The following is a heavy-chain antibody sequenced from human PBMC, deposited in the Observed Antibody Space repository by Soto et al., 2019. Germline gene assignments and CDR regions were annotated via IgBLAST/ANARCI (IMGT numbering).Heavy chain of an antibody. CDR3: ANREESGILGF. CDR2: ISGSGGST. CDR1: GFTFSTYA. Sequence: EVQLLESGGGLVQPGGSLRLSCTASGFTFSTYAMMWVRQAPGKGLEWVSSISGSGGSTYYADSVYGRFTISRDNAKNTLYLEMNSLRADDTAVYYCANREESGILGFWGQGTLVTVSS. D-gene: IGHD3-10*01. V-gene: IGHV3-23*01. J-gene: IGHJ4*02.